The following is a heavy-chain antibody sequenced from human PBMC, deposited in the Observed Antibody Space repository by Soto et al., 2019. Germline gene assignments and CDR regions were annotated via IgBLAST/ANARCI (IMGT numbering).Heavy chain of an antibody. CDR2: ISDNGGTT. CDR3: AKDPQQLIVYFDY. J-gene: IGHJ4*02. Sequence: GGSLRLSCAASEFTFSNYAMSWVRQAPGKGLEWVSSISDNGGTTYYADSVKGRFTISRDNSKNTLYLQMNSLRAEDTAVYYWAKDPQQLIVYFDYWGQGLQVTVSS. D-gene: IGHD6-13*01. V-gene: IGHV3-23*01. CDR1: EFTFSNYA.